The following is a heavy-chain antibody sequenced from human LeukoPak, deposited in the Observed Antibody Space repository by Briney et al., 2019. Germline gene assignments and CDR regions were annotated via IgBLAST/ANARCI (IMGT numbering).Heavy chain of an antibody. CDR2: ISGSGSST. D-gene: IGHD6-19*01. V-gene: IGHV3-23*01. CDR1: GFTFSSYA. Sequence: HSGGSLRLSCAASGFTFSSYAMSWARQAPGKGLEWVSGISGSGSSTYYADSVKGRFTISRDNSKNMLDLQMNSLRAEDTAVYYCADTAFHSSTFDHWGQGTPVTVSS. CDR3: ADTAFHSSTFDH. J-gene: IGHJ4*02.